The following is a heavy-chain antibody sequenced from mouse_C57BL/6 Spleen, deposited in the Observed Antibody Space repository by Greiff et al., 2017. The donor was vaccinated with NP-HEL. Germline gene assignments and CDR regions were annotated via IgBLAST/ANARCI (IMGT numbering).Heavy chain of an antibody. V-gene: IGHV5-4*01. CDR3: ARDLEGYAMDY. J-gene: IGHJ4*01. CDR2: ISDGGSYT. Sequence: EVKVVESGGGLVKPGGSLKLSCAASGFTFSSYAMSWVRQTPEKRLEWVATISDGGSYTYYPDNVKGRFTISRDNAKNNLYLQMSHLKSEDTAMYYCARDLEGYAMDYWGQGTSVTVSS. CDR1: GFTFSSYA.